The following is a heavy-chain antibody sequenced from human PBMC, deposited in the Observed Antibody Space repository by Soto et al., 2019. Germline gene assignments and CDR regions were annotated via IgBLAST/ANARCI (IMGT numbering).Heavy chain of an antibody. CDR2: IYSGGKT. Sequence: GGSLRLSCAASGFTVSTNYISWVRQAPGKGLEWVSIIYSGGKTYYADSVKGRFVISRDNSKNTLYLQMNSLRVEDTAVYYCARMASLREWLVNAFDMWGQETTVTVSS. CDR3: ARMASLREWLVNAFDM. J-gene: IGHJ3*02. V-gene: IGHV3-53*01. D-gene: IGHD6-19*01. CDR1: GFTVSTNY.